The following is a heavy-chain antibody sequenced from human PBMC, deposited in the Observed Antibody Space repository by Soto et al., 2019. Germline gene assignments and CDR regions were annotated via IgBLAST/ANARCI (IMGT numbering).Heavy chain of an antibody. D-gene: IGHD2-21*02. CDR1: GYTFSRYY. J-gene: IGHJ6*02. CDR2: INPNSGGT. V-gene: IGHV1-2*04. CDR3: AGVWSCDPNAGYVMYV. Sequence: ASVKVSCKASGYTFSRYYMHWVRQAPGQGLEWMGWINPNSGGTNYAQKFQGWVTMTRDTSISTAYMELSRLRSDDTAVYYCAGVWSCDPNAGYVMYVRGQGTTVPVS.